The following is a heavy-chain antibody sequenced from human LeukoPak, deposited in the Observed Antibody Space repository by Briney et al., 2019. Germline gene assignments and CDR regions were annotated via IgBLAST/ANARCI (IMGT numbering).Heavy chain of an antibody. CDR2: IHPNTGRT. D-gene: IGHD3-10*01. CDR3: ARTPVTVIRGVIEDGMDV. J-gene: IGHJ6*02. CDR1: GYAFTDYY. Sequence: ASVTVSFKPSGYAFTDYYLHWVRQAPGQGLEWMGWIHPNTGRTYYAQKFQGRVTMTRDRSVSTAYMDLSRLGFDDTAVYYCARTPVTVIRGVIEDGMDVWGQGTTVTVSS. V-gene: IGHV1-2*02.